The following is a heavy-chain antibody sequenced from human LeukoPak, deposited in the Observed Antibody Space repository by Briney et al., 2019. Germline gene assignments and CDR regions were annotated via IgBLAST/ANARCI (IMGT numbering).Heavy chain of an antibody. Sequence: SETLSLTCTVSGGSISSYYWSWIRQPPGKGLEWIGYIYYSGSTNYNPSLKSRVTISVDTSKNQFSLKLSSVTAADTAVYYCASAQWEPHYYYYMDVWGKGTTVTVSS. D-gene: IGHD1-26*01. CDR1: GGSISSYY. V-gene: IGHV4-59*01. J-gene: IGHJ6*03. CDR3: ASAQWEPHYYYYMDV. CDR2: IYYSGST.